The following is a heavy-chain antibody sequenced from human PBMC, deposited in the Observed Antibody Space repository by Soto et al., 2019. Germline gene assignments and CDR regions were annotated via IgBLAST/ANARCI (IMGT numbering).Heavy chain of an antibody. J-gene: IGHJ5*02. Sequence: SETLSLTXAVSGGSIISGGYSWSWIRQPPGKGLEWIGYIYHSGSTYYNPSLKSRVTISVDRSKNQFSLKLSSVTAADTAVYYCARSVFPWGQGTLVTVSS. CDR2: IYHSGST. V-gene: IGHV4-30-2*01. CDR1: GGSIISGGYS. CDR3: ARSVFP.